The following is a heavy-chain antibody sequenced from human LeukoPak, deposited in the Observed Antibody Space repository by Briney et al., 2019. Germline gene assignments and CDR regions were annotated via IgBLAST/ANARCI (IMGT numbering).Heavy chain of an antibody. Sequence: PSGTLSLTCAVSGGSIKSNNWWSWVRQAPGKGLEWVSGISGSGGSTYYAESVKGRFTISRDNSKSTMYLQMNSLRAEDTAVYFCARSLDNWSGSNNLFDSWGQGTLVTVSS. CDR1: GGSIKSNN. J-gene: IGHJ5*01. CDR3: ARSLDNWSGSNNLFDS. V-gene: IGHV3-23*01. CDR2: ISGSGGST. D-gene: IGHD3-3*01.